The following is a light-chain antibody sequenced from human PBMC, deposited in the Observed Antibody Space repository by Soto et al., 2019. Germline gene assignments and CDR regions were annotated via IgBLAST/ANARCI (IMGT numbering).Light chain of an antibody. J-gene: IGKJ1*01. Sequence: DIQMTQSPSTLPASVGDRVTVTCRASQGIGTYLVWYQQKSGKAPTVLIYASSTLQTGVPSRFSGSGSGTDFSLTISSLHPEDVATYYCQQVDSYPRTFGQGTKVDIK. CDR1: QGIGTY. CDR3: QQVDSYPRT. CDR2: ASS. V-gene: IGKV1-9*01.